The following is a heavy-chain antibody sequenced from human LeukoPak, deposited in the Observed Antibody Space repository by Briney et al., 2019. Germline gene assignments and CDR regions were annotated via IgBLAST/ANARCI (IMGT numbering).Heavy chain of an antibody. V-gene: IGHV1-2*02. CDR2: INPNRGGT. D-gene: IGHD2-15*01. J-gene: IGHJ4*02. Sequence: GASVKVSCKASGYTFTGYYMHWVRQAPGQGLEWMGWINPNRGGTNYAQKFQGRVTMTRDTSISTAYMELSRLRSDDTAVYYCARDWYCSGGSCYRYFDYWGQGTLVTVSS. CDR3: ARDWYCSGGSCYRYFDY. CDR1: GYTFTGYY.